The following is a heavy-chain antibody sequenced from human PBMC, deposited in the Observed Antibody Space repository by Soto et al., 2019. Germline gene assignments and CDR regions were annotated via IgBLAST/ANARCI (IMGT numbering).Heavy chain of an antibody. V-gene: IGHV3-48*03. CDR3: ARVGRSYYKY. Sequence: GGSLRLSCAASGFTFSSYEMNWVRQAPGKGLEWVSYISSSGSTIYYADSVKGRFTISRDNAKNSLYLQMNSLRAEDTAVYYCARVGRSYYKYWGQGTLVTVSS. D-gene: IGHD3-10*01. J-gene: IGHJ4*02. CDR1: GFTFSSYE. CDR2: ISSSGSTI.